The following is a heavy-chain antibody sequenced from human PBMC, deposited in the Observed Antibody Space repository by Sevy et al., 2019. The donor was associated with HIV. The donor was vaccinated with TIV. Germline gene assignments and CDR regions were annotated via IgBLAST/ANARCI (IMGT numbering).Heavy chain of an antibody. V-gene: IGHV3-23*01. J-gene: IGHJ4*02. CDR2: LSFGCGKI. Sequence: GESLKISCAASGFAFYDYSMSWIRQAPGKGLEWVATLSFGCGKINYADSVKGRFTISRDYSKNSFYLQMDNLRVEDTALYYCAREGCTRPHDYWGQGTRVTVSS. CDR3: AREGCTRPHDY. D-gene: IGHD2-8*01. CDR1: GFAFYDYS.